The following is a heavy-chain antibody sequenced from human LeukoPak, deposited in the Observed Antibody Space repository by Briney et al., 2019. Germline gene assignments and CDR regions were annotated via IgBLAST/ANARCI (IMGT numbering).Heavy chain of an antibody. D-gene: IGHD2-15*01. CDR3: AKSQLGYCSGGSCFDAFDL. CDR1: GFTFSSYA. J-gene: IGHJ3*01. CDR2: ISGSGGST. Sequence: TGGSLRLSCAASGFTFSSYAMSWVRQAPGKGLEWVSAISGSGGSTYYADSVKGRFTISRDNSKNTLYLQMNSLRADDTAVYYCAKSQLGYCSGGSCFDAFDLWGQGTMVTVSS. V-gene: IGHV3-23*01.